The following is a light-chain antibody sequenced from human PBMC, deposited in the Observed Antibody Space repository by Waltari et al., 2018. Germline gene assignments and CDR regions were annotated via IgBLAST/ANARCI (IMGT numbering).Light chain of an antibody. J-gene: IGLJ3*02. Sequence: QLVLTQSPSASASLGASVKLTCTLSRGHSSNIIAWLQQQPGKGPRYLMQVNSDGSHRKGDEIPDRFSGSRSGARRYLTISSRQSEDEADYYCETGGHGTWVFGGGTKLTVL. CDR1: RGHSSNI. CDR2: VNSDGSH. CDR3: ETGGHGTWV. V-gene: IGLV4-69*01.